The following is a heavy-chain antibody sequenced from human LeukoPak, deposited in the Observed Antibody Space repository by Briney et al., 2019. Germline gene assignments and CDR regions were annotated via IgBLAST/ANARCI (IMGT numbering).Heavy chain of an antibody. CDR2: IIPIFGTA. J-gene: IGHJ3*02. D-gene: IGHD1-26*01. Sequence: GSSVNVSCKASGGTFSRYAISWVRQAPGQGLEWMGGIIPIFGTANYAQKFQGRVTITTDESTSTAYMELSSLRSEDTAVYYCARGRIVGATGDAFDIWGQGTMVTVSS. V-gene: IGHV1-69*05. CDR1: GGTFSRYA. CDR3: ARGRIVGATGDAFDI.